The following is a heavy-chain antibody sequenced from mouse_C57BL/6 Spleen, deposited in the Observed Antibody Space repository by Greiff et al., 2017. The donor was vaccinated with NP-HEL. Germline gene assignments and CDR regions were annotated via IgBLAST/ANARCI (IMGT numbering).Heavy chain of an antibody. Sequence: VQLQQSGPELVKPGASVKISCKASGYAFSSSWMNWVKQRPGKGLEWIGRIYPGDGDTNYNGKFKGKATLTADKSSSTAYMQLSSLTSEDSAVYFCAGAITTVVARVFAYWGQGTLVTVSA. J-gene: IGHJ3*01. V-gene: IGHV1-82*01. D-gene: IGHD1-1*01. CDR1: GYAFSSSW. CDR2: IYPGDGDT. CDR3: AGAITTVVARVFAY.